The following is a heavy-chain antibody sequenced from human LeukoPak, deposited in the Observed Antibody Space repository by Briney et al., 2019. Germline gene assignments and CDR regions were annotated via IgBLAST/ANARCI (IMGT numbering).Heavy chain of an antibody. J-gene: IGHJ4*02. CDR1: GFTFSSYN. V-gene: IGHV3-21*01. Sequence: PGGSLRLSCAASGFTFSSYNMNWVRQAPGRGLEWVSSISTTSNYIYYADSVKGRFTISRDNAKNSLYLQMNSLGAEDTAVYYCARVHSGSPHWGQGTLVTVSS. D-gene: IGHD1-26*01. CDR3: ARVHSGSPH. CDR2: ISTTSNYI.